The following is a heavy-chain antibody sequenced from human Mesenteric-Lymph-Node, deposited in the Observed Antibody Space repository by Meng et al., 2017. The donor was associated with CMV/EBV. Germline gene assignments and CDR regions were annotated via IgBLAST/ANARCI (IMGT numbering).Heavy chain of an antibody. Sequence: GGSLRLSCTASGFIFADYAINWVRQAPGKGLEWVGFIRTKPYGGTTEYAASVKGRVTISRDDSKGIAYLQMNSLKTEDTAVYYCTRVRDYYDSSGYYYFDLWGQGTLVTVSS. CDR3: TRVRDYYDSSGYYYFDL. CDR1: GFIFADYA. V-gene: IGHV3-49*04. J-gene: IGHJ4*02. D-gene: IGHD3-22*01. CDR2: IRTKPYGGTT.